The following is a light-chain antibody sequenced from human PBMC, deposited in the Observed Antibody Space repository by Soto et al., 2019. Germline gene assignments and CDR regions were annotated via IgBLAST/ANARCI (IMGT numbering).Light chain of an antibody. V-gene: IGKV3-20*01. CDR1: QSVSSSY. J-gene: IGKJ4*01. CDR3: QQYGSPR. Sequence: ERVFTQFPGTLSFSPGERATLSCRASQSVSSSYLAWYQQKPGQAPRLLIYGASSRATGIPDRFSGSGSGTDFTLTISRLEPEDFAVYYCQQYGSPRFGGGTKV. CDR2: GAS.